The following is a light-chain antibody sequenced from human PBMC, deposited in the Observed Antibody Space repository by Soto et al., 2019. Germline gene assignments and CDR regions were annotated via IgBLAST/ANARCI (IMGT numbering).Light chain of an antibody. CDR2: AAS. Sequence: DIQMTQSPSSLSASVGDRVTITCRASQSISSYLNWYQQNPGKAPKLLIYAASSLQSGVPSRFRGSGSGTDFTLTISSLQPEDFATYYCQQRYSTPPLTFGGGTPVEIK. J-gene: IGKJ4*01. CDR1: QSISSY. CDR3: QQRYSTPPLT. V-gene: IGKV1-39*01.